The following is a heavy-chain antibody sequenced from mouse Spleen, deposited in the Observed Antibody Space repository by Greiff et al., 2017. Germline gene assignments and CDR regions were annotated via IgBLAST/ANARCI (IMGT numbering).Heavy chain of an antibody. CDR3: AKWGYDYAWFAY. CDR1: GFSLTSYG. J-gene: IGHJ3*01. Sequence: QVHVKQSGPGLVQPSQSLSITCTVSGFSLTSYGVHWVRQPPGKGLEWLGVIRGDGSTNYHSALISRLSISKDNSKSQVFLKLNSLQTDDTATYYCAKWGYDYAWFAYWGQGTLVTVSA. V-gene: IGHV2-3*01. D-gene: IGHD2-4*01. CDR2: IRGDGST.